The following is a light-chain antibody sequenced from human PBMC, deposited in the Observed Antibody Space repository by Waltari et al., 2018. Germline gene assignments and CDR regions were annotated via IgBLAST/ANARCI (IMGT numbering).Light chain of an antibody. Sequence: DMVLTQSPGTLSFSPGDGTTLSCRTSQSVERSLAWYQQKRGKAPRLLIYAASSMATGIPARFSGSGSGTDFSLTISRLEPEDFAVYYCQHHMTYQVTFGQGTKVEIK. V-gene: IGKV3D-20*02. CDR3: QHHMTYQVT. CDR2: AAS. CDR1: QSVERS. J-gene: IGKJ1*01.